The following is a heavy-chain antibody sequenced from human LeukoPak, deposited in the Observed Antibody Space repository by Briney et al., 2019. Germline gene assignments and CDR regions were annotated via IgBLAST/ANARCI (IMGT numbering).Heavy chain of an antibody. Sequence: PGESLRLSCAVSGFTFSSNGMHWVRQAPGKGLEWVSYISSSGSTIYYADSVKGRFTISRDNAKNSLYLQMNSLRAEDTAVYYCARRPLKGSGSYSGWFDPWGQGTLVTVSS. J-gene: IGHJ5*02. D-gene: IGHD1-26*01. CDR1: GFTFSSNG. CDR3: ARRPLKGSGSYSGWFDP. V-gene: IGHV3-48*04. CDR2: ISSSGSTI.